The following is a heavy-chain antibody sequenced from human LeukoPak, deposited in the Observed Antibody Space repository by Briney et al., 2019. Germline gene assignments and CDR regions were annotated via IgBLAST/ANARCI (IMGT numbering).Heavy chain of an antibody. CDR3: AIVNSGSYYGTLDY. CDR2: INPSGGYT. CDR1: GYTLTNNY. J-gene: IGHJ4*02. Sequence: ASVKVSCKASGYTLTNNYMHWVRQAPGQGLEWMGIINPSGGYTTYAQKFQGRVTITADKSTSTAYMELSSLRSEDTAVYYCAIVNSGSYYGTLDYWGQGTLVTVSS. V-gene: IGHV1-46*01. D-gene: IGHD1-26*01.